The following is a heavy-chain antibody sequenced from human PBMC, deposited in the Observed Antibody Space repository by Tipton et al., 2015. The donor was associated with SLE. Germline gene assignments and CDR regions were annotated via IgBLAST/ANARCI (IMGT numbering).Heavy chain of an antibody. CDR1: VGSISSYY. J-gene: IGHJ3*02. Sequence: TLSLTCTVSVGSISSYYWSWIWQPPGKGLEWIGYIYTGGSTNYNPTLKSRVTISVDTSKNQFSLKLSSVTAADTAVYYCARDMWYYDFWSGYYGAFDIWGQGTMVTVSS. V-gene: IGHV4-4*08. CDR2: IYTGGST. CDR3: ARDMWYYDFWSGYYGAFDI. D-gene: IGHD3-3*01.